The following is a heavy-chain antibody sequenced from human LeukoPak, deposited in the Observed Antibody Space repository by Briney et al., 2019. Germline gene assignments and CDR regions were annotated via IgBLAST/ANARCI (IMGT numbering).Heavy chain of an antibody. CDR3: AKGAAYYYDSSGYTLAY. CDR2: ISYDGSNK. CDR1: GFTFSSYG. D-gene: IGHD3-22*01. V-gene: IGHV3-30*18. Sequence: GGSLRLSCAASGFTFSSYGMHWVRQAPGKGLEWVAVISYDGSNKYYADSVKGRFTISRDNSKNTLYLQMNSLRAEDTAVYYCAKGAAYYYDSSGYTLAYWGQGTLATASS. J-gene: IGHJ4*02.